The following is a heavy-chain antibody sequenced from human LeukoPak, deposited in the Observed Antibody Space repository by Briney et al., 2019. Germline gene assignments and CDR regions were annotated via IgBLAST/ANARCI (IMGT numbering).Heavy chain of an antibody. V-gene: IGHV3-13*01. J-gene: IGHJ4*02. CDR1: GFTFSSYD. CDR3: ARASPYGSHFDY. D-gene: IGHD1-26*01. Sequence: GGSLRLSCAASGFTFSSYDMPWVRQATGKGLEWVSAIGTAGDTYYPGSVKGRFTISRENAKNSLYLQMNSLRAGDTAVYYCARASPYGSHFDYWGQGTLVTVSS. CDR2: IGTAGDT.